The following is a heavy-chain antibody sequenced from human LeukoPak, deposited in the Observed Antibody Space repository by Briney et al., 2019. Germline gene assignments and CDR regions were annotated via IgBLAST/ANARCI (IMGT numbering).Heavy chain of an antibody. J-gene: IGHJ4*02. CDR1: GGTFSSYA. Sequence: SVKVSCKASGGTFSSYAISWVRQAPGQGLEWMGRIIPTFGIANYAQKFQGRVTITADKSTSTAYMELSSLRSEDTAVYYCANVIAASLWGQGTLVTVSS. D-gene: IGHD6-13*01. V-gene: IGHV1-69*04. CDR3: ANVIAASL. CDR2: IIPTFGIA.